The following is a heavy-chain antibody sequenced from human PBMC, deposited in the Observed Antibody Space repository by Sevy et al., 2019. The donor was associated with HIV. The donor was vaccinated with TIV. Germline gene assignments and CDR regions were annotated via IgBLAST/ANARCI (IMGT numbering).Heavy chain of an antibody. CDR1: GFTFSSYA. J-gene: IGHJ6*02. V-gene: IGHV3-30*04. CDR2: ISYDGSNK. CDR3: ARVSFGSGSYNTDWGYGMDV. Sequence: GGSLRLSCAASGFTFSSYAMHWVRQAPGKGLEWVAVISYDGSNKYYADSVKGRFTISRDNSKNTLYLKMNSLRAEDTVVYYCARVSFGSGSYNTDWGYGMDVWGQGTTVTVSS. D-gene: IGHD3-10*01.